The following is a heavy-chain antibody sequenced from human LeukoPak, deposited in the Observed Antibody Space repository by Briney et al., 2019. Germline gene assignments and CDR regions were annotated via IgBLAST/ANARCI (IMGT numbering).Heavy chain of an antibody. D-gene: IGHD3-9*01. Sequence: GGSLRLSCAASGFTFSSYWMSWVRQAPGKGLEWVANIKQDGSEKYYVDSVKGRFTISRDNAKNSLYLQMNSLRAEDTAVYYCARTIALSYYYYMDVWGKGTTVTVSS. CDR1: GFTFSSYW. V-gene: IGHV3-7*01. CDR3: ARTIALSYYYYMDV. J-gene: IGHJ6*03. CDR2: IKQDGSEK.